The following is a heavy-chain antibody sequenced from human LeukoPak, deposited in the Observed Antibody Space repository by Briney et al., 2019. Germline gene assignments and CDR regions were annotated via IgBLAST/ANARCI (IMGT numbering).Heavy chain of an antibody. Sequence: SETLSLTCAVSGGSISSGGYSWSWIRQPPGKGLEWNGYIYHSGSTYYHPTLKSRVTISVDRSKNQFSLKLISVTAADTAVYYCARAQEGYYYDSSGRRGAFDIWGQGTMVTVSS. V-gene: IGHV4-30-2*01. CDR3: ARAQEGYYYDSSGRRGAFDI. J-gene: IGHJ3*02. CDR1: GGSISSGGYS. D-gene: IGHD3-22*01. CDR2: IYHSGST.